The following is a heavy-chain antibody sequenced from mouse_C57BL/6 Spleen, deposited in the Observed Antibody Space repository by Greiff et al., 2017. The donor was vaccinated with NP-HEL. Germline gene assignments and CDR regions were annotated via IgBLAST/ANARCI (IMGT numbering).Heavy chain of an antibody. V-gene: IGHV1-82*01. Sequence: VKLQQSGPELVKPGASVKISCKASGYAFSSSWMNWVKQRPGKGLEWIGRIYPGDGDTNYNGKFKGKATLTADKSSSTAYMQLSSLTSEDSAVYFCARERTTVVATNAMDYWGQGTSVTVSS. CDR3: ARERTTVVATNAMDY. J-gene: IGHJ4*01. CDR2: IYPGDGDT. CDR1: GYAFSSSW. D-gene: IGHD1-1*01.